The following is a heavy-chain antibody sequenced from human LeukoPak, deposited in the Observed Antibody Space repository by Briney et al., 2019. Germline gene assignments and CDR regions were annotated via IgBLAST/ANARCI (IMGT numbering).Heavy chain of an antibody. CDR1: GYTFTTYD. CDR3: ARGGLTAGIDWFDP. V-gene: IGHV1-8*01. D-gene: IGHD1-14*01. Sequence: ASVKVSCKASGYTFTTYDINWVRQATGQGLEWMGWMNPNNGKTGYAQKFQGRVTITRNTSINTAYMDLSSLRSEGTAIYYCARGGLTAGIDWFDPWGQGTLVTVSS. J-gene: IGHJ5*02. CDR2: MNPNNGKT.